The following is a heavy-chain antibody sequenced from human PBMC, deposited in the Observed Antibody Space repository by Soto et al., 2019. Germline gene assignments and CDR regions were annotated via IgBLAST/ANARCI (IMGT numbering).Heavy chain of an antibody. Sequence: PGGSLRLSCAASGFTVSSNYMSWVRQAPGKGLEWVSVIYSGGSTYYADSVKGRFTISRDNSKNTLYLQMNSLRAEVTAVYYCGTETLGTDAFDIWGQGTMVTVSS. V-gene: IGHV3-66*01. J-gene: IGHJ3*02. CDR1: GFTVSSNY. D-gene: IGHD7-27*01. CDR2: IYSGGST. CDR3: GTETLGTDAFDI.